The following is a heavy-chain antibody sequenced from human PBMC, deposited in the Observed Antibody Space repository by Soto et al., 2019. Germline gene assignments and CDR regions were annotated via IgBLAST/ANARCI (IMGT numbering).Heavy chain of an antibody. V-gene: IGHV2-5*02. CDR2: TYWDVDK. D-gene: IGHD3-10*01. Sequence: QITLKESGPTLVKPTQTLTLTCTFSGFALSTSPVGVGWIRQPPGKALEWLALTYWDVDKRYSPSLKSRLTITQDTSKSQVVLTMANMNLVDTATYYCVHSSYYGYYYDYWGQGILVTVSS. J-gene: IGHJ4*02. CDR3: VHSSYYGYYYDY. CDR1: GFALSTSPVG.